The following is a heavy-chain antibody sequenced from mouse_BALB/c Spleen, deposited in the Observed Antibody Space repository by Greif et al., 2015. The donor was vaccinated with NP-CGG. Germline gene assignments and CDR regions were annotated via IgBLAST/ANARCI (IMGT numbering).Heavy chain of an antibody. CDR3: ARWDWYFDV. V-gene: IGHV14-3*02. CDR2: IDPANGNT. J-gene: IGHJ1*01. Sequence: VQLQQSGAEIVKPGASVKLSCTASGFNIKDTYMHWVKQRPEQGLEWIGRIDPANGNTKYDPKFQGKATITADTSSNTAYLQLSSLTSEDTAVYYCARWDWYFDVWGAGTTVTVSS. CDR1: GFNIKDTY.